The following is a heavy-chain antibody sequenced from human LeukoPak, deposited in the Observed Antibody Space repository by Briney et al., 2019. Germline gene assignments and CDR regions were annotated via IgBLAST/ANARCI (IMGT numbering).Heavy chain of an antibody. Sequence: PSETLSLTCTVSGGSISSGSYYWSWIRQPAGKGLEWIGRIYTSGSTNYNPSLKSRVTISVDTSKNQFSLKLSSVTAADTAVYYCARDGGTGQLDYWGLGTLVTVSS. CDR1: GGSISSGSYY. CDR3: ARDGGTGQLDY. CDR2: IYTSGST. V-gene: IGHV4-61*02. J-gene: IGHJ4*02. D-gene: IGHD3-16*01.